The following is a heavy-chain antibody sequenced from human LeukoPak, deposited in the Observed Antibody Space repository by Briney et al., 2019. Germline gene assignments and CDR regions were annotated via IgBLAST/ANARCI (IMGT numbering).Heavy chain of an antibody. Sequence: GGSLRLSCAASGFTFSNYWMSWVRQAPGKGLEWVANIKQDGSERYYVDSVKGRFAISRDNAKNSLYLQMNSLRAEDTAVYYCAKELSGYSYVYDYWGQGTLVTVSS. CDR3: AKELSGYSYVYDY. D-gene: IGHD5-18*01. J-gene: IGHJ4*02. CDR2: IKQDGSER. V-gene: IGHV3-7*05. CDR1: GFTFSNYW.